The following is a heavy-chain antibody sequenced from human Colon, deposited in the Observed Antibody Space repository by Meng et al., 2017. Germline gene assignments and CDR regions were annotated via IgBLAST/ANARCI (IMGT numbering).Heavy chain of an antibody. CDR2: ISYDGSNK. CDR3: ASLPSMVYAILGPYYFDY. J-gene: IGHJ4*02. Sequence: GESLKISCAASGFTFSSYAMHWVRQAPGKGLEWVAVISYDGSNKYYADSVKGRFTISRDNSKNTLYLQMNSLRAEDTAVYYCASLPSMVYAILGPYYFDYWGQGTRVTGSS. V-gene: IGHV3-30*01. D-gene: IGHD2-8*01. CDR1: GFTFSSYA.